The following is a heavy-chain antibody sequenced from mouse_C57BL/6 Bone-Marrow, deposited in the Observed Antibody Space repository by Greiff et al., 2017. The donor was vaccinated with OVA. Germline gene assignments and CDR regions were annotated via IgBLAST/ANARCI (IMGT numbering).Heavy chain of an antibody. D-gene: IGHD2-3*01. Sequence: QVQLQQPGAELVKPGASVKMSCKASGYTFTSYWITWVKQRPGQGLEWIGDIYPGSGSTNYNEKFKSKATLTVDTSSSTAYLQLSSLTSEDSAVYYWASSIDGYAWFAYWGQGTLVTVSA. CDR3: ASSIDGYAWFAY. V-gene: IGHV1-55*01. J-gene: IGHJ3*01. CDR2: IYPGSGST. CDR1: GYTFTSYW.